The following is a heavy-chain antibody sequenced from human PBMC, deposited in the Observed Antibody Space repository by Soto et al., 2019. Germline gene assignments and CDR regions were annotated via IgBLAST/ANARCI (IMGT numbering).Heavy chain of an antibody. Sequence: PSETLSLTCTVSCGSVSSGSYYWSWIRQPPGKGLEWIGYIYYSGSTNYNPSLKSRVTISVDTSKNQFSLKLSSVTAADTAVYYCARGRWLQNSYYFDYWGQGTLVTVSS. D-gene: IGHD5-12*01. CDR2: IYYSGST. V-gene: IGHV4-61*01. CDR3: ARGRWLQNSYYFDY. CDR1: CGSVSSGSYY. J-gene: IGHJ4*02.